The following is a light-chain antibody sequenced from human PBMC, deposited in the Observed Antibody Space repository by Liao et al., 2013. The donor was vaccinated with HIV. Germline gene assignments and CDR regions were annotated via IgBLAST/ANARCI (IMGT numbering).Light chain of an antibody. J-gene: IGLJ3*02. CDR3: QAWDSSTAV. CDR1: KLGDKY. CDR2: QDS. Sequence: SYELTQPPSVSVSPGQTASITCSGDKLGDKYACWYQQKPGQSPVLVIYQDSKRPSGIPERFSGSNSGNTATLTISGTQPTDEADYYCQAWDSSTAVFGGGTKLTVL. V-gene: IGLV3-1*01.